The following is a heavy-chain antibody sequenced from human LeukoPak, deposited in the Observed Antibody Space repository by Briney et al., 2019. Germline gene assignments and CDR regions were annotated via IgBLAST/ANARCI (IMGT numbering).Heavy chain of an antibody. J-gene: IGHJ4*02. D-gene: IGHD2/OR15-2a*01. V-gene: IGHV3-48*04. CDR1: GFIFNTYS. CDR3: VRSLFDRLLRD. CDR2: ISRGGDTM. Sequence: GGSLRLSCAASGFIFNTYSMNWVRQAPGKGLEWIAYISRGGDTMYYADSVKGRFSISRDTAKSSLYLQLSSLRAEDTAVYFCVRSLFDRLLRDWGQGTLVTVSS.